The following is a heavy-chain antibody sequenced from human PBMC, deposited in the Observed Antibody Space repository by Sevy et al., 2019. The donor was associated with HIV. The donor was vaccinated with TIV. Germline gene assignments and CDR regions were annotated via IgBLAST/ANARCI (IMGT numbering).Heavy chain of an antibody. CDR2: VNWNGGST. V-gene: IGHV3-20*04. CDR1: GFTFDDYG. J-gene: IGHJ4*02. D-gene: IGHD6-13*01. CDR3: ARGSGQQLVGGSFDY. Sequence: GGSLRLSCAASGFTFDDYGMSWVRQAPGKGLEWVSGVNWNGGSTAYADSVKGRFTISRDNARNSLYLQMNNLRAEDTALYYCARGSGQQLVGGSFDYWGQGTLVTVSS.